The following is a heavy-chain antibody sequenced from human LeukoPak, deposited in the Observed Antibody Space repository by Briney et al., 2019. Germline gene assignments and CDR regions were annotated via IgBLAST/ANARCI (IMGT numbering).Heavy chain of an antibody. J-gene: IGHJ3*02. CDR3: ARPRGGTFDALDI. V-gene: IGHV5-51*01. CDR2: IYPGDSDT. CDR1: GYSFTTYW. Sequence: GESLKISCKGSGYSFTTYWIGWVRQMPGKGLEWMGIIYPGDSDTRYSPSFQGQVTISADKSISTAYLQWSSLTASDSAIYYCARPRGGTFDALDIWGQGTMVTVSS. D-gene: IGHD2-15*01.